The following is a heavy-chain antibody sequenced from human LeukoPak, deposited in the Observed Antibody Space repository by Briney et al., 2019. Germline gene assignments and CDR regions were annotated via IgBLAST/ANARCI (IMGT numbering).Heavy chain of an antibody. CDR1: GGSINSYY. J-gene: IGHJ1*01. Sequence: PSETLSLTCTVSGGSINSYYWSWIRQPPGKGLEWIGYIYYSGSTNYNPSLKSRVTISVDTSKNQFSLKLSSVTAADTAVYYCARMDSGYFQHWSQGTLVTVSS. CDR2: IYYSGST. D-gene: IGHD3-10*01. V-gene: IGHV4-59*01. CDR3: ARMDSGYFQH.